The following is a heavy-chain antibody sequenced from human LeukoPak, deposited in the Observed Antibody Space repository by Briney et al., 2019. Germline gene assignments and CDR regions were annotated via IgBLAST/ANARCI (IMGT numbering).Heavy chain of an antibody. CDR1: GYSISSGYY. J-gene: IGHJ5*02. CDR3: ARIGVRVFAVARLYDWFDP. V-gene: IGHV4-38-2*01. CDR2: IYYSGST. D-gene: IGHD3-3*01. Sequence: SETLSLTCAVSGYSISSGYYWGWIRQPPGKGLEWIGSIYYSGSTSYNPSLKSRVTISVDTSKNQFSLKLSSVTAADTAVYYCARIGVRVFAVARLYDWFDPWGQGTLVTVSS.